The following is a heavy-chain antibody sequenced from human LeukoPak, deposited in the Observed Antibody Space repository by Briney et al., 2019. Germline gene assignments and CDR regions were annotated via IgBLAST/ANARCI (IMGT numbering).Heavy chain of an antibody. CDR1: GGSFSGYY. D-gene: IGHD3-9*01. V-gene: IGHV4-34*01. CDR3: ARSSYDILTGYGTFDI. CDR2: INHSGST. Sequence: SETLSLTCAVYGGSFSGYYWSWIRQPPGKGLEWIGEINHSGSTNYNPSLKSRVTISVDTSKNQFSLKLSSVTAADTAVYYCARSSYDILTGYGTFDIWGQGTMVTVSS. J-gene: IGHJ3*02.